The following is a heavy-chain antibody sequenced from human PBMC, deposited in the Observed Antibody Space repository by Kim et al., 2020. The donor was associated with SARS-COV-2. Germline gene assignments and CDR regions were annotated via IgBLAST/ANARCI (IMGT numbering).Heavy chain of an antibody. D-gene: IGHD1-7*01. CDR3: ATGTTQFDY. J-gene: IGHJ4*02. V-gene: IGHV3-21*01. Sequence: ISYADSVKGRFTISRDNAKNSLYLQMNGLGAEDTAVYYCATGTTQFDYWGQGTLFTVSS. CDR2: I.